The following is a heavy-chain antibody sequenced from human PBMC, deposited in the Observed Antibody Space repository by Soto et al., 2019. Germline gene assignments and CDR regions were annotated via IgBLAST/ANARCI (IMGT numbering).Heavy chain of an antibody. Sequence: GGSLRLSCAASGFTFSSYWMHWVRQAPGKGLVWVSRINSDGSSTSYADSVKGRFTISRDNAKNTLYLQMNSLRAEDTAVYYCARGAVAGNFFDYWGQGTLVTVSS. CDR1: GFTFSSYW. CDR3: ARGAVAGNFFDY. V-gene: IGHV3-74*01. D-gene: IGHD6-19*01. J-gene: IGHJ4*02. CDR2: INSDGSST.